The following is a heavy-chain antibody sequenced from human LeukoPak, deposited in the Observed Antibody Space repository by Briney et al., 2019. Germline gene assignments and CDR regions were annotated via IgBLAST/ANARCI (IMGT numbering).Heavy chain of an antibody. CDR2: ISNSGNT. J-gene: IGHJ4*02. CDR1: GGSISSSY. CDR3: AGDRHAGSCSGSRCYPFYFDS. V-gene: IGHV4-59*01. Sequence: SETLSLTCSVSGGSISSSYWSWIRQSPGKGLEHLAYISNSGNTNYNPSLKSRVIISVDTSKNQVSLNLTSVTAADTAVYFCAGDRHAGSCSGSRCYPFYFDSWGQGTLVTVSS. D-gene: IGHD2-15*01.